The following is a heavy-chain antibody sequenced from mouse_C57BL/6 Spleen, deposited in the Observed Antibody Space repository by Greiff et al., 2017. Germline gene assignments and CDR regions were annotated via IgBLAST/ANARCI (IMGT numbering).Heavy chain of an antibody. V-gene: IGHV1-81*01. J-gene: IGHJ4*01. CDR3: ARSGDYGSFYAMVY. CDR1: GYTFTSYG. CDR2: IYPRSGNT. Sequence: QVQLQQSGAELARPGASVKLSCKASGYTFTSYGISWVKQRTGQGLEWIGEIYPRSGNTYYNEKFKGKATLTADKSSSTAYMELRSLTSEDSAVYFCARSGDYGSFYAMVYWGQGTSVTVSS. D-gene: IGHD1-1*01.